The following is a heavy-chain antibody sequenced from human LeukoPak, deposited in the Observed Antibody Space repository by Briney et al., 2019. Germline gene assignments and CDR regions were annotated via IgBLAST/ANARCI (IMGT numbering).Heavy chain of an antibody. Sequence: GESLKTSCQGSGSNSRNSLVAWVRQPPGKGLGWMGIISPADATTRYNTSFQGQITTSATNSISTSYLHCSRLTAANTALYCCRSRSGASYWYFDIWGRGTRVTVSS. V-gene: IGHV5-51*01. J-gene: IGHJ2*01. CDR1: GSNSRNSL. D-gene: IGHD6-25*01. CDR3: RSRSGASYWYFDI. CDR2: ISPADATT.